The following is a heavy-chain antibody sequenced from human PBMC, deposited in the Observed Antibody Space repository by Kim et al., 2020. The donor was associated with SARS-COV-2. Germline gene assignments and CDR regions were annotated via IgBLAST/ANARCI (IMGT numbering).Heavy chain of an antibody. Sequence: ASVKVSCKASGYTFTGYYMHWVRQAPGQGLEWMGRINPNSGGTNYAQKFQGRVTMTRDTSISTAYMELSRLRSDDTAVYYCARDLGGYERFAYWGQGTLVTVSS. CDR1: GYTFTGYY. CDR3: ARDLGGYERFAY. CDR2: INPNSGGT. D-gene: IGHD5-12*01. J-gene: IGHJ4*02. V-gene: IGHV1-2*06.